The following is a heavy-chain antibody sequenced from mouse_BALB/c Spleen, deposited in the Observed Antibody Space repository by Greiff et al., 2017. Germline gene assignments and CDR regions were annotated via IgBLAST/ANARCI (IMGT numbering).Heavy chain of an antibody. Sequence: QVQLQQPGAELVMPGASVKMSCKASGYTFTDYWMHWVKQRPGQGLEWIGAIDTSDSYTSYNQKFKGKATLTVDESSSTAYMQLSSPTSEDSAVYYCARVYYRYDGFAYWGQGTLVTVSA. CDR1: GYTFTDYW. CDR2: IDTSDSYT. J-gene: IGHJ3*01. CDR3: ARVYYRYDGFAY. D-gene: IGHD2-14*01. V-gene: IGHV1-69*01.